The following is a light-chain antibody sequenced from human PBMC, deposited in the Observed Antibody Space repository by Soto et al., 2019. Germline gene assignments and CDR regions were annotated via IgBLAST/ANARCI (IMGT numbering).Light chain of an antibody. Sequence: IVMTQSPDSLAVSLGERATVNCKSSQSVLYSSNNKNQLAWYQQKPGQPPKLVIYWASTRGSGVPDRFSGSGSGTDFTLTISSLQAEDVAVYYCQQYYSTPWTFGQGTKVEIK. V-gene: IGKV4-1*01. J-gene: IGKJ1*01. CDR2: WAS. CDR1: QSVLYSSNNKNQ. CDR3: QQYYSTPWT.